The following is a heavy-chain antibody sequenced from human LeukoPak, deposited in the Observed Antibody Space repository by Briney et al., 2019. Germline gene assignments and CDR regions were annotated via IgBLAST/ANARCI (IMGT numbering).Heavy chain of an antibody. CDR1: GFTFSSYS. Sequence: GGSLRLSCAASGFTFSSYSMNWVHQAPGKGLEWVSSISSSSSYIYYADSVKGRFTISRDNAKNSLYLQMNSLRAEDTAVYYCARGRYSSGWYPLGYWGQGTLVTVSS. J-gene: IGHJ4*02. CDR2: ISSSSSYI. CDR3: ARGRYSSGWYPLGY. V-gene: IGHV3-21*01. D-gene: IGHD6-19*01.